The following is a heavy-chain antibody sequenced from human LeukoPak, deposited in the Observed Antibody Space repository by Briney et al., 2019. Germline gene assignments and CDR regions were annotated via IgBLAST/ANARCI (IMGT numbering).Heavy chain of an antibody. CDR1: GYSINSGYY. V-gene: IGHV4-38-2*02. CDR2: IYHSGST. CDR3: ARARYDFGAFDI. Sequence: SETLSLTCTVSGYSINSGYYWGWNRQPPGKGLEWIGSIYHSGSTYYNPSLKSRVTISVDTSKNQFSLKLRSVTAADTAVYYCARARYDFGAFDIWGQGTMVTASS. J-gene: IGHJ3*02. D-gene: IGHD3-3*01.